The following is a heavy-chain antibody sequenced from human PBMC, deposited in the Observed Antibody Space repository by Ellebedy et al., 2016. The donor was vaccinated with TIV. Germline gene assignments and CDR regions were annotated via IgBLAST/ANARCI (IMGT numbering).Heavy chain of an antibody. J-gene: IGHJ4*01. CDR1: GFTFSNYA. V-gene: IGHV3-64D*06. CDR3: VVWFTMVRGVIPY. D-gene: IGHD3-10*01. CDR2: ISSNGGST. Sequence: PGGSLRLSCSVSGFTFSNYAMHWVRKAPGKGLEYVSAISSNGGSTYYADSVKGRFTISRDNSKNTLYLQMSSLRAEDTAVYYCVVWFTMVRGVIPYWGHGTLVTVSS.